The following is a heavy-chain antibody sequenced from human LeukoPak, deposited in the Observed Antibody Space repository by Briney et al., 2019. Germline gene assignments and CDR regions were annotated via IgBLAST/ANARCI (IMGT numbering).Heavy chain of an antibody. CDR3: AASLWFGIYPDY. Sequence: SETLSLTCAVYGGSFSGYYWTWFRQPPGKGLEWIGEFNHSWGAKYNPSLKSRATISVDTSKNHLSLSLNSVTAADTAVYYCAASLWFGIYPDYWGQGSLVTVSS. V-gene: IGHV4-34*01. CDR1: GGSFSGYY. J-gene: IGHJ4*02. CDR2: FNHSWGA. D-gene: IGHD3-10*01.